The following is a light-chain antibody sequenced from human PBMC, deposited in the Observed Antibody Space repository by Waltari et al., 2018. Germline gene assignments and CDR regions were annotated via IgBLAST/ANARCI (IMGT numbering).Light chain of an antibody. Sequence: QSALTQPRSVSGSPGQSVTIPCTGTSSDVGGYNFVSWYQQHPGNAPKLMLYAVRKRPSGVPDRFSGSKSGNTASLTISGLQAEDEADYYCCSYAGSYTLVFGGGTKLTVL. V-gene: IGLV2-11*01. CDR3: CSYAGSYTLV. J-gene: IGLJ2*01. CDR1: SSDVGGYNF. CDR2: AVR.